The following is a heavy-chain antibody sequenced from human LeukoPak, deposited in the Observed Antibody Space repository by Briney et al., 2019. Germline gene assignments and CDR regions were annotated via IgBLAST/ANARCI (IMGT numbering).Heavy chain of an antibody. V-gene: IGHV1-69*13. D-gene: IGHD1-26*01. J-gene: IGHJ5*02. CDR2: IVPIFGSS. CDR1: GGTFTTYA. Sequence: SVKVSCKASGGTFTTYAINWVRQAPGQGLEWMGGIVPIFGSSNYAQNFQGRVTITADESTSTAYMELSSLRSEDTAVYYCARVTHTELSTWFDPWGQGTQVTVSS. CDR3: ARVTHTELSTWFDP.